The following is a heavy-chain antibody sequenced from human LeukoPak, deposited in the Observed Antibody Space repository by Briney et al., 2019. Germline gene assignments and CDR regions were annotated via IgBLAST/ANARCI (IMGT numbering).Heavy chain of an antibody. V-gene: IGHV4-4*07. J-gene: IGHJ6*03. D-gene: IGHD2-21*01. Sequence: SETLSLTCTVSGGSISSYYWGWIRQPAGKGLEWIGRIYTSGSTNYNPSLKSRVTMSVDTSKNQFSLKLSSVTAADTAVYYCARGVCGGDCYYYYYYYYMDVWGKGTTVTVSS. CDR3: ARGVCGGDCYYYYYYYYMDV. CDR1: GGSISSYY. CDR2: IYTSGST.